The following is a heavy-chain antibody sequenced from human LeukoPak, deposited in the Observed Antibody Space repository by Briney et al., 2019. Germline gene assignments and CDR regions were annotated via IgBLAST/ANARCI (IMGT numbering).Heavy chain of an antibody. V-gene: IGHV3-23*01. Sequence: GSLRLSCAASGFTFSSYAMSWVRQAPGKGLESVSAISGSGGSTYYADSVKGRFTISRDNSKNTLYLQMNSLRAEDTAVYYCAKDAGRFLEWLLLEGFNYYMDVWGKGTTVTFSS. D-gene: IGHD3-3*01. J-gene: IGHJ6*03. CDR2: ISGSGGST. CDR3: AKDAGRFLEWLLLEGFNYYMDV. CDR1: GFTFSSYA.